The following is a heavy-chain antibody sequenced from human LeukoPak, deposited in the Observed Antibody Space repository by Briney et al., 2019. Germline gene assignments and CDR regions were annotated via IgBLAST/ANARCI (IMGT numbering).Heavy chain of an antibody. D-gene: IGHD4-11*01. V-gene: IGHV3-74*01. Sequence: HTGGSLRLSCAASGFTFSSYWMHWVRQAPGKGLVWVSRINSDGSSASYADSVKGRFTISRDNAKNTLYLQMGSLRTEDMSVYYCARISTITPGVDCWGQGTLVTVSS. J-gene: IGHJ4*02. CDR3: ARISTITPGVDC. CDR1: GFTFSSYW. CDR2: INSDGSSA.